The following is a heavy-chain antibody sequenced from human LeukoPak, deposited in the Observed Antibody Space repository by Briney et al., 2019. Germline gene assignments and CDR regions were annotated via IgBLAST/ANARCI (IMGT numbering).Heavy chain of an antibody. CDR3: ARGLEEQWLTTDY. V-gene: IGHV3-30*03. CDR1: GFTFSSYS. D-gene: IGHD6-19*01. Sequence: PGGSLRLSCAASGFTFSSYSMNWVRQAPGKGLEWVAVISYDGRNKYDADSVKGRFTISRDNSKNTLFLQMNSLRADDTAVYYCARGLEEQWLTTDYWGQGTLVTVSS. J-gene: IGHJ4*02. CDR2: ISYDGRNK.